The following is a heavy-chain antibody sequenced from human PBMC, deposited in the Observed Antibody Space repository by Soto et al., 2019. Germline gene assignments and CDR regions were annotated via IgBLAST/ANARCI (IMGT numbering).Heavy chain of an antibody. J-gene: IGHJ6*03. CDR2: INPNSGGT. V-gene: IGHV1-2*04. CDR3: ARGAASSIYYYYYMDV. D-gene: IGHD2-21*01. Sequence: ASVKVSCKASGYTFTSYYMHWVRQAPGQGLEWMGWINPNSGGTNYAQKFQGWVAMTRDTSISTAYMELSRLSSVTAADTAVYYCARGAASSIYYYYYMDVWGKGTTVTVSS. CDR1: GYTFTSYY.